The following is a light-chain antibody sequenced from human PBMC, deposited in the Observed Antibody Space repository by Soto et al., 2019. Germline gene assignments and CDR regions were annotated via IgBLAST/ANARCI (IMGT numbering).Light chain of an antibody. V-gene: IGKV3-11*01. J-gene: IGKJ1*01. Sequence: EIVLTQSPATLSLSPVEGATLSCRASQSVSSSLAWYQQKPGQAPRLLIYDASNRATGIPARFSGSGSGTDFTLTISSLEPEDFAVYYCQQRSNWQTFGQGTKVDIK. CDR3: QQRSNWQT. CDR2: DAS. CDR1: QSVSSS.